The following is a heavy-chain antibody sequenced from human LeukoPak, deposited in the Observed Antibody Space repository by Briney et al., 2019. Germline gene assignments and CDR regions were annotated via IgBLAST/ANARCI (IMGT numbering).Heavy chain of an antibody. D-gene: IGHD3-10*01. CDR2: IYYNGST. CDR3: ARHYGSGNPDAFDI. CDR1: GGSISSYY. Sequence: SETLSLTCTVSGGSISSYYWSWIRQPPGKGLEWIGYIYYNGSTNYNPSLKSRLTISVDTSKNQFSLKLSSVTAADTAVYYCARHYGSGNPDAFDIWGQGTMVIVSS. V-gene: IGHV4-59*08. J-gene: IGHJ3*02.